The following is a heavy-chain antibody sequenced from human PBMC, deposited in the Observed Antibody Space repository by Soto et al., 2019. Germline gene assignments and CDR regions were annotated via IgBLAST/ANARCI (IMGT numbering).Heavy chain of an antibody. CDR3: ARDATPDYYGSGSQYYYYYGMDV. V-gene: IGHV3-7*05. CDR2: IKQDGSEK. J-gene: IGHJ6*02. CDR1: GFTFSSYW. D-gene: IGHD3-10*01. Sequence: EGSLRLSCAASGFTFSSYWMSWVRQAPGKGLEWVANIKQDGSEKYYVDSVKGRFTISRDNAKNSLYLQMNSLRAEDTAVYYCARDATPDYYGSGSQYYYYYGMDVWGQGTTVTVSS.